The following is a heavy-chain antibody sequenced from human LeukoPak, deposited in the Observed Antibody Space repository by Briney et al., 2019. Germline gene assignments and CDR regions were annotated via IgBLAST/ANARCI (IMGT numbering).Heavy chain of an antibody. Sequence: ASVKISCKAAGYTFTINHIHWVRQAPGQGLEWMGVINPSGDSTTYAQNFQGRVTMTRDTSTSTVYMELRSLRSEDTAIYYCAKLATSDTGETYWGQGTLVTVSS. CDR1: GYTFTINH. CDR3: AKLATSDTGETY. J-gene: IGHJ4*02. CDR2: INPSGDST. V-gene: IGHV1-46*01. D-gene: IGHD3-16*01.